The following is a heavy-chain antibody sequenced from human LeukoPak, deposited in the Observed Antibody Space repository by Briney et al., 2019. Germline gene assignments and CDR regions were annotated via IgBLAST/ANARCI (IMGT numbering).Heavy chain of an antibody. D-gene: IGHD5-18*01. CDR2: LSGGGIST. V-gene: IGHV3-23*01. CDR1: GFTYSSYG. CDR3: TRDGYSYGSYYYYYYIDV. J-gene: IGHJ6*03. Sequence: GGSLRLSCAASGFTYSSYGMNWVRQAPGKGLEWVSALSGGGISTYYADSVRGRFTISRGNSKNTLYLQMNSLKAEDTAVYYCTRDGYSYGSYYYYYYIDVWGKGTTVTISS.